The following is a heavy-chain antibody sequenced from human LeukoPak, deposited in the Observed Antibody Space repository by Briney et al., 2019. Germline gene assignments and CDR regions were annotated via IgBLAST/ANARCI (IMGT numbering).Heavy chain of an antibody. CDR2: IYTSGST. J-gene: IGHJ4*02. Sequence: SQTLSLTCTVSGGSISSGSYYWSWIRQPAGKGLEWIGRIYTSGSTNYNPSLKSRVTISVDAYKNQFSLKLSSVTAADTAVYYCARESMSYSSSEGARPRFDYWGQGTLVTVSS. CDR1: GGSISSGSYY. D-gene: IGHD6-6*01. CDR3: ARESMSYSSSEGARPRFDY. V-gene: IGHV4-61*02.